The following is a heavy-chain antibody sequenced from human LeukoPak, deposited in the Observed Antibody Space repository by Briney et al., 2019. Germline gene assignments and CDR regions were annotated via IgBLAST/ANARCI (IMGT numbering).Heavy chain of an antibody. J-gene: IGHJ4*02. CDR3: AGIYYYYASGSYVY. V-gene: IGHV4-39*07. D-gene: IGHD3-10*01. CDR2: IYYSGST. Sequence: SETLSLTCTVSGGSISSSNNYWGWIRQPPGKGLEWIGTIYYSGSTYQNPSLKSRVTISVDTSKNQLSLKLSSVTAADTAVYYCAGIYYYYASGSYVYWGQGTLVTVSS. CDR1: GGSISSSNNY.